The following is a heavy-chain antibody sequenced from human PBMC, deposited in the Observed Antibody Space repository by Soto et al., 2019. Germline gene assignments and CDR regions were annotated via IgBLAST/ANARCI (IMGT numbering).Heavy chain of an antibody. D-gene: IGHD2-2*01. Sequence: KPSETLSLTCTVSGGSISSYYWSWIRQPPGKGLEWIGYIYYSGSTNYNPSLKSRVTISVDTSKNQFALKLSSVTAADTAVYYCARTEGDIVVVPADEYYYYYYMDVWGKGTTVTVSS. J-gene: IGHJ6*03. V-gene: IGHV4-59*08. CDR2: IYYSGST. CDR3: ARTEGDIVVVPADEYYYYYYMDV. CDR1: GGSISSYY.